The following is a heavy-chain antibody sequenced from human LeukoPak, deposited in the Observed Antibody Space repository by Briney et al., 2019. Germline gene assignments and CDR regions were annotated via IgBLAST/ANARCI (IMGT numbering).Heavy chain of an antibody. CDR2: IYYRGST. CDR1: GGSISISNYY. D-gene: IGHD4-17*01. V-gene: IGHV4-39*01. Sequence: SETLSLTCTVSGGSISISNYYWGWIRQPPGKGLEWIGAIYYRGSTYYNPSLKSRVTMSVDTSTNQFSLKLSSVTAADTAMYYCARQGLRLTSDYWGQRTLVTVSS. CDR3: ARQGLRLTSDY. J-gene: IGHJ4*02.